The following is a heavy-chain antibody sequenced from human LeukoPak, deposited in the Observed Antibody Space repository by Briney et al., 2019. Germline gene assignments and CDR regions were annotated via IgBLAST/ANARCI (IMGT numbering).Heavy chain of an antibody. Sequence: GGSLRLSCAASGFTFSSYWMHWVRRVPGKGLVWVSRIDTDGTSTIYADSVKGRFTISRDNAKNTLYLQMNSLRAEDTSVYYCTRGYAGIDYWGRGALVTFSS. CDR1: GFTFSSYW. CDR3: TRGYAGIDY. J-gene: IGHJ4*02. V-gene: IGHV3-74*01. D-gene: IGHD5-12*01. CDR2: IDTDGTST.